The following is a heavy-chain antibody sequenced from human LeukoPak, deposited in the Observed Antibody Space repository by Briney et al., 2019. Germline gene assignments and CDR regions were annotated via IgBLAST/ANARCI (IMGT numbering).Heavy chain of an antibody. Sequence: GGSLRLSCAASGFTFSSYSMNWVRQAPGKGLEWVSSISSSSSYIYYADSVKGRFTISRDNAKNSLYLQMNSLRAEDTAVYYCAREDGHYYDSSGYFRYWGQGTLVTVSS. CDR1: GFTFSSYS. CDR2: ISSSSSYI. V-gene: IGHV3-21*01. CDR3: AREDGHYYDSSGYFRY. J-gene: IGHJ4*02. D-gene: IGHD3-22*01.